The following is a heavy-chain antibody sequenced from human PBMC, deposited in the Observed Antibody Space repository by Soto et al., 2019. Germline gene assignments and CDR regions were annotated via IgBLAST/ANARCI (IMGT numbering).Heavy chain of an antibody. CDR1: GFTVSGKKY. V-gene: IGHV3-53*01. CDR2: LYDLDGT. J-gene: IGHJ3*02. CDR3: ATWHLREHAYDI. D-gene: IGHD3-10*01. Sequence: LRLSCAAFGFTVSGKKYVAWVRQAPGKGLEWVSALYDLDGTYYADSVKGRFTTSSDSSRTTVYLQMNDLRPDDTAVYSCATWHLREHAYDIWGQGTTVTVSS.